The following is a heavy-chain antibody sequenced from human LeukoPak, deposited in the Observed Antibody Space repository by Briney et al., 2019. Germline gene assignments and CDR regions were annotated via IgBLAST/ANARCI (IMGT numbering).Heavy chain of an antibody. D-gene: IGHD3-9*01. Sequence: PGGSLRLSCAASGFTFSSYGMHWVRQAPGKGLEWVAVISYDGSNKYYADSVKGRFTISRDNSKNTLYLQMNSLRAEDTAVYYCAKSQGIYDILTGGFDYWGQGTLVTVSS. CDR2: ISYDGSNK. J-gene: IGHJ4*02. CDR1: GFTFSSYG. CDR3: AKSQGIYDILTGGFDY. V-gene: IGHV3-30*18.